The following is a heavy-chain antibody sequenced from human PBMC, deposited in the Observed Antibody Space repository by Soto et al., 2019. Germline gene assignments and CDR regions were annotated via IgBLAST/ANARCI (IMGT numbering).Heavy chain of an antibody. Sequence: QVQLVESGGGVVQSGRSLRLSCAASGFTFSGYAMHWVRQAPGKGLEWVAVISYDGSNKYYADSVKGRFTISRDNSKNTLYLQMNSLRVEDTAVYYCARDIVLLWFGEPPGDYWGQGTLVTVSS. J-gene: IGHJ4*02. CDR3: ARDIVLLWFGEPPGDY. D-gene: IGHD3-10*01. V-gene: IGHV3-30-3*01. CDR1: GFTFSGYA. CDR2: ISYDGSNK.